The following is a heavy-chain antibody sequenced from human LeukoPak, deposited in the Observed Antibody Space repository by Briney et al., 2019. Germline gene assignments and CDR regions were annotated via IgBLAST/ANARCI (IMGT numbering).Heavy chain of an antibody. CDR1: GYTFTGYY. J-gene: IGHJ4*02. D-gene: IGHD3-10*01. CDR3: ASSIYGSGSYIGY. CDR2: INPNSGGT. V-gene: IGHV1-2*02. Sequence: ASVKVSCKASGYTFTGYYMHGVRQAPGQGLEWMGWINPNSGGTNYAQKFQGRVTMTRDTSISTAYMELRRLRSDDTAVYYCASSIYGSGSYIGYWGQGTLVSVSS.